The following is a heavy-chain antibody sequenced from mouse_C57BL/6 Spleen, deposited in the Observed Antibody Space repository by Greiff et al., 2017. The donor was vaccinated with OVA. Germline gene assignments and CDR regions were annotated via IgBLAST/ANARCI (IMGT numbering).Heavy chain of an antibody. J-gene: IGHJ2*01. CDR2: IWSGGST. Sequence: VKLVESGPGLVQPSQSLSITCTVSGFSLTSYGVHWVRQSPGKGLEWLGVIWSGGSTDYNAAFISRLSISKDNSKSQVFFKMNSLQADDTAIYYCARNRGDYYGSSYFDYWGQGTTLTVSS. CDR1: GFSLTSYG. V-gene: IGHV2-2*01. CDR3: ARNRGDYYGSSYFDY. D-gene: IGHD1-1*01.